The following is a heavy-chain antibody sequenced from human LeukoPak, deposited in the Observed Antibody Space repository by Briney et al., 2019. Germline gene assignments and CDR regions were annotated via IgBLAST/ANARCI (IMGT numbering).Heavy chain of an antibody. J-gene: IGHJ4*02. V-gene: IGHV3-30-3*01. Sequence: GGSLRLSCAASGFTFSSYAMHWVRQAPGKGLEWVAVISYDGSNKYYADSVKGRFTISRDNSKNTLYLQMNSLRAEDTAVYYCARRRDYFDYWGQGTLVTVS. CDR3: ARRRDYFDY. CDR2: ISYDGSNK. CDR1: GFTFSSYA.